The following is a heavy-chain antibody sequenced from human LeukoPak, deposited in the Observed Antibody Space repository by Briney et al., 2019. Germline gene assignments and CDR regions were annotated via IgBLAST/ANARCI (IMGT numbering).Heavy chain of an antibody. CDR2: IYYSGST. D-gene: IGHD2/OR15-2a*01. J-gene: IGHJ3*02. V-gene: IGHV4-59*08. CDR1: GGSINSYY. CDR3: ARIIELNDAFDI. Sequence: SETLSLTCTVSGGSINSYYWSWIRQPPGKGLEWIGYIYYSGSTNYNPSLKSRVTISVDTSKNQFSLKLSSVTAADTAVYYCARIIELNDAFDIWGQGTMVTVSS.